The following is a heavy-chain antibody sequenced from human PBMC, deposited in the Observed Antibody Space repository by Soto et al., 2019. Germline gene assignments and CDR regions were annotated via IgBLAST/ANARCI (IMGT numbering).Heavy chain of an antibody. D-gene: IGHD3-16*01. V-gene: IGHV4-34*01. CDR3: ATGGGRRLNY. CDR1: GGSFSGYY. J-gene: IGHJ4*02. Sequence: QVQLQQWGAGLLKPSETLSPTCAVYGGSFSGYYWSWIRQPPGKGLEWIGEINHSGSTNYNPSLKSRVTISVDTSKNQFSLKLSSVTAADTAVYYCATGGGRRLNYWGQGTLVTVSS. CDR2: INHSGST.